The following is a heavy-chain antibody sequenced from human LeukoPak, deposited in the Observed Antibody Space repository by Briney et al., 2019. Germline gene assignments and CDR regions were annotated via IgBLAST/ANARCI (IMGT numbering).Heavy chain of an antibody. CDR3: ASRGATATTLYYFDN. CDR1: GFTFSSYG. Sequence: PGGSLRLSCAASGFTFSSYGMSWVRQAPGKGLEWVSAISGSGGSTYYADSVKGRFTISRDNSKNTLYLQMNSLRAEDTAVYYCASRGATATTLYYFDNWGQGTLVTVSS. D-gene: IGHD4-17*01. V-gene: IGHV3-23*01. CDR2: ISGSGGST. J-gene: IGHJ4*02.